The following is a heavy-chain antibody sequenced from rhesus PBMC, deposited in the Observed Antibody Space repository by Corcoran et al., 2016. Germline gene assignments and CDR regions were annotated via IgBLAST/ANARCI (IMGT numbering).Heavy chain of an antibody. CDR3: ARGGYEDDYGYYYTGFDY. CDR2: ISGRGGGT. V-gene: IGHV4-173*01. D-gene: IGHD3-9*01. CDR1: GGSISSNY. J-gene: IGHJ4*01. Sequence: QLQLQESGPGLVKPSETLSLTCAVPGGSISSNYWTWIRQPPGKGRAWIGRISGRGGGTDYNPSLKSRVTISTDTSKNQFSLKLSSVTAADTAVYYCARGGYEDDYGYYYTGFDYWGQGVLVTVSS.